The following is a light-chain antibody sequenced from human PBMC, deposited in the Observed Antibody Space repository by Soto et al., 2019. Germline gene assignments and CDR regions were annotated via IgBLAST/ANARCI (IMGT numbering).Light chain of an antibody. CDR1: SSDVGGYNY. CDR3: SSYTSSSSYV. V-gene: IGLV2-14*01. Sequence: QSALTQPASVSGLPGQSITISCTGTSSDVGGYNYVSWYQQHPGKAPKLMIYDVSNRPSGVSNRFSGSKSGNTASLTISGLQAEDEADYYCSSYTSSSSYVFGTGTKVTVL. CDR2: DVS. J-gene: IGLJ1*01.